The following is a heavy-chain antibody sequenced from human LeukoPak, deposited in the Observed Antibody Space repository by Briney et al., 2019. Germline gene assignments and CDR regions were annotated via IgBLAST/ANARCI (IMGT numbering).Heavy chain of an antibody. J-gene: IGHJ4*02. CDR3: TTESSYDILTGSTPFDY. V-gene: IGHV3-15*01. CDR1: GFTLSNAW. Sequence: PGGSLRLSCAASGFTLSNAWMSWVRQAPGKGLEWVGRIKSKTDGGTTDYAAPVKGGFTISRDDSKNTLYLQMNSLKTEDTAVYYCTTESSYDILTGSTPFDYWGQGTLVTVSS. D-gene: IGHD3-9*01. CDR2: IKSKTDGGTT.